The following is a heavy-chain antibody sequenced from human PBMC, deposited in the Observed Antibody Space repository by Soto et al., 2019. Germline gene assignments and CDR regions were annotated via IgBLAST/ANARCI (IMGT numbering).Heavy chain of an antibody. D-gene: IGHD6-19*01. CDR3: AKEPRAPGIAVAGLFDY. Sequence: EVQLLESGGGLVQPGGSLRLSCAASGFTFSRYAMSWVRQAPGKGLEWVSAISGSGGSTYYADSVKGRFTISRDNSKNTLYLQMYSLSAEVTAVYYCAKEPRAPGIAVAGLFDYWGQGTLVTVSS. J-gene: IGHJ4*02. V-gene: IGHV3-23*01. CDR2: ISGSGGST. CDR1: GFTFSRYA.